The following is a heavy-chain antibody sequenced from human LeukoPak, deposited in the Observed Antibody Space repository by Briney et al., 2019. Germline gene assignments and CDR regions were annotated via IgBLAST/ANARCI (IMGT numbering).Heavy chain of an antibody. CDR2: ISAYNGNT. CDR3: ARDALYYDFWSGYYPIDY. CDR1: GYTFTSYG. J-gene: IGHJ4*02. Sequence: ASVKVSCKASGYTFTSYGISWVRQAPGQGLEWMGWISAYNGNTNYAQKLQGRVTMTTDTSTSTAYMVLRSLRSDDTAVYYCARDALYYDFWSGYYPIDYWGQGTLVTVSS. V-gene: IGHV1-18*01. D-gene: IGHD3-3*01.